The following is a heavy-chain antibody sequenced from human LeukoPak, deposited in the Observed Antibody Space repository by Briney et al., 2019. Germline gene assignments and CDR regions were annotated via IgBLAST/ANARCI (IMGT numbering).Heavy chain of an antibody. CDR2: FNERDEG. V-gene: IGHV3-48*04. D-gene: IGHD3-10*01. CDR3: ASTGR. J-gene: IGHJ4*02. Sequence: GGSLRLSCVGSGFALRNYHVTWVRQAPGKGLEWVADFNERDEGNYADSVRGRFTISRDNAKNALDLQMNRLRPEGTAMYYCASTGRWGQGTLVSVSS. CDR1: GFALRNYH.